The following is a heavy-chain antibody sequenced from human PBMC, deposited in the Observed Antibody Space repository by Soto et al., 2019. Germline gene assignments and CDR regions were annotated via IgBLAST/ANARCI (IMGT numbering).Heavy chain of an antibody. Sequence: SETLSLTCAVYGGSFSGYYWSWIRQPPGKGLEWIGEINHSGSTNYNPSLKSRVTISVDTSKNQFSLKLSSVTAADTAVYYCARDLRYYDSSGPGGPNWFDPCGQGSLLTVPS. CDR2: INHSGST. CDR1: GGSFSGYY. D-gene: IGHD3-22*01. CDR3: ARDLRYYDSSGPGGPNWFDP. V-gene: IGHV4-34*01. J-gene: IGHJ5*02.